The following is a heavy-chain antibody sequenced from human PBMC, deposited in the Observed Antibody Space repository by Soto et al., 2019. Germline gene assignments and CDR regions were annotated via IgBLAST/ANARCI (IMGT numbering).Heavy chain of an antibody. D-gene: IGHD1-1*01. V-gene: IGHV3-23*01. CDR1: GFTFSRYS. CDR2: FDGSVGHT. J-gene: IGHJ4*02. CDR3: AKHLQYDRAWPLDH. Sequence: GGSVRLSCAASGFTFSRYSVSWVRQAPGKGLEWVSVFDGSVGHTYYANSVKGRFAISSDNSKNTLFLQMNSLKAEDTAVYFCAKHLQYDRAWPLDHGVLGTLGTVS.